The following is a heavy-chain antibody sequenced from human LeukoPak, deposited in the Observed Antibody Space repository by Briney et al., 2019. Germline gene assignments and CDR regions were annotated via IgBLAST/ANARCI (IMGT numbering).Heavy chain of an antibody. Sequence: SETLSLTCTVSGGSISSSSYYWGWIRQPPGKGLEWIGSTYYSGSTYYNPSLKSRVTISVDTSKNQFSLKLSSVTAADTAVYYCARGLRIAVAGTFDYWGQGTLVTVSS. CDR3: ARGLRIAVAGTFDY. CDR1: GGSISSSSYY. V-gene: IGHV4-39*01. J-gene: IGHJ4*02. CDR2: TYYSGST. D-gene: IGHD6-19*01.